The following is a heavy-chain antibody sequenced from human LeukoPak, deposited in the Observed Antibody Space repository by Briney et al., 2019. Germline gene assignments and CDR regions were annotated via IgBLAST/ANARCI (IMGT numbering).Heavy chain of an antibody. J-gene: IGHJ3*02. V-gene: IGHV3-7*01. D-gene: IGHD1-26*01. CDR2: IKQDGSEK. CDR3: AFYSGRYAEAAFDI. Sequence: GGSLRLSCAASGFTFSSYWMSWVRQAPGKGLEWVANIKQDGSEKYYVDSVKGRFTISRDNAKNSLYLQMNSLRAEDTAVYYCAFYSGRYAEAAFDIWGQGTMVTVSS. CDR1: GFTFSSYW.